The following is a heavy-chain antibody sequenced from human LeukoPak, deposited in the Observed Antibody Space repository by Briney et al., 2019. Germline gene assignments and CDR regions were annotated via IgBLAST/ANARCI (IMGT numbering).Heavy chain of an antibody. CDR2: IYYSGST. V-gene: IGHV4-30-4*08. CDR3: ARSRQGGYFDY. CDR1: GGSISSGDYY. J-gene: IGHJ4*02. Sequence: TSETLSLTCTVSGGSISSGDYYWSWIRQPPGKGLEWIGYIYYSGSTYYNPSLKSRVTISVDTSKNQFSLKLSSVTAADTAVYYCARSRQGGYFDYWGQGTLVTVSS. D-gene: IGHD3-16*01.